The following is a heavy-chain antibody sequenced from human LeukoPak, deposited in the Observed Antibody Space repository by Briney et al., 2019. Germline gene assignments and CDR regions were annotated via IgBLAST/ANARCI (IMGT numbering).Heavy chain of an antibody. V-gene: IGHV4-59*01. D-gene: IGHD1-14*01. CDR1: GGSISPYY. CDR2: IYYSGST. Sequence: PSETLSLTCTVSGGSISPYYWSWIRQPPGKGLEWIGYIYYSGSTNYNPSLKSRVTISVDTSKNQFSLKLSTVTTADTAVYYCARWAMWNHDYWGQGTLVTVSS. J-gene: IGHJ4*02. CDR3: ARWAMWNHDY.